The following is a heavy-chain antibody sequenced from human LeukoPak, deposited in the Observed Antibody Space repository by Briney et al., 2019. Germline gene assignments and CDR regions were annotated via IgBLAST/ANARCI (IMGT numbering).Heavy chain of an antibody. D-gene: IGHD2-21*02. J-gene: IGHJ4*02. CDR1: GLTGLTFSNFG. CDR3: NSGAGEYCAGGNCHDY. V-gene: IGHV3-23*01. Sequence: GGSLRLSCAASGLTGLTFSNFGMRWGRLTADQGLEWVSSIGGSGRSTYYADSVRGRFTVSRDNSKNTLYLEMNSLTVEDTAIYYYNSGAGEYCAGGNCHDYWGQGTLVTVSS. CDR2: IGGSGRST.